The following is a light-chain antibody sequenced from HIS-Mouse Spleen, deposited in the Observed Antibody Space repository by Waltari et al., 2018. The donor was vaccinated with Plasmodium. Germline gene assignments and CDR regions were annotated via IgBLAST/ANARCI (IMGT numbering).Light chain of an antibody. CDR3: QAWDSSTVV. Sequence: SYELTQPPSVSVSPGQTASITCSVDKLGYKYACWYQQKPGQSPVLVIYQDSKRPSGSPERFSGSNSGNTATRTIGGTQAMDEADYYCQAWDSSTVVFGGGTKLTVL. CDR1: KLGYKY. V-gene: IGLV3-1*01. CDR2: QDS. J-gene: IGLJ2*01.